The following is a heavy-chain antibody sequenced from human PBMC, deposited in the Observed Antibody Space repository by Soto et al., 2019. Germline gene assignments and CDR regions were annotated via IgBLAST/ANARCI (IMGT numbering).Heavy chain of an antibody. V-gene: IGHV4-4*07. Sequence: QVQLQESGPGLVKPSETLSLTCTVSGGSISSYYWSWTRQPAGKGLEWIGRIYTSGSTNYNPSLKSRVTMSVDTSKNQFSLKLSSVTAADTAVYYCARAMVVGITGTLWYFDLWGRGTLVTVSS. J-gene: IGHJ2*01. CDR3: ARAMVVGITGTLWYFDL. D-gene: IGHD1-7*01. CDR2: IYTSGST. CDR1: GGSISSYY.